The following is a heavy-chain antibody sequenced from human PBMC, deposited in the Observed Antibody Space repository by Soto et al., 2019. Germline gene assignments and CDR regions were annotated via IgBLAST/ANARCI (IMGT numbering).Heavy chain of an antibody. CDR3: AKQGVVVTAIDY. J-gene: IGHJ4*02. D-gene: IGHD2-21*02. V-gene: IGHV3-23*01. CDR1: GFTFSSYA. CDR2: ISASGARA. Sequence: EVQLLESGGDLVQPGGSLRLSCAASGFTFSSYAMSWVRQAPGKGLEWVSAISASGARAYYADSVKGRFTFSRDNSKNTLCLQMNSLRAEDTAVYYCAKQGVVVTAIDYWGQGTLVTVSS.